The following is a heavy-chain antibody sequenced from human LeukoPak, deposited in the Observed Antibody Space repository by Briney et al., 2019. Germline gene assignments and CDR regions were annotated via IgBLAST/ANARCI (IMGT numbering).Heavy chain of an antibody. D-gene: IGHD3-10*01. CDR2: INPNSGGT. J-gene: IGHJ4*02. CDR1: GYTFTGYY. Sequence: ASVKVSCKASGYTFTGYYMHWVRQAPGQGLEWMGWINPNSGGTNYAQKFQGRVTMTRDTSISTAYMELSGLRSDDTAVYYCAREESYYGSGSPPADYWGQGTLVTVSS. V-gene: IGHV1-2*02. CDR3: AREESYYGSGSPPADY.